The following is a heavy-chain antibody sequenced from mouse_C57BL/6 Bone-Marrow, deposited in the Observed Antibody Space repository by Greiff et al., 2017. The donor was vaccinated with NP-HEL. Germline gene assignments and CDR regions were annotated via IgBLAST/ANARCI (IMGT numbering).Heavy chain of an antibody. Sequence: EVKLVESGGGLVQPGGSLKLSCAASGFTFSDYYMYWVRQTPEKRLEWVAYISNGGGSTYYPDTVKGRFTISRDNAKNTLYLQMSRLKSEDTAMYYCARITTVVEGYAMDYWGQGTSVTVSS. V-gene: IGHV5-12*01. CDR1: GFTFSDYY. J-gene: IGHJ4*01. CDR3: ARITTVVEGYAMDY. D-gene: IGHD1-1*01. CDR2: ISNGGGST.